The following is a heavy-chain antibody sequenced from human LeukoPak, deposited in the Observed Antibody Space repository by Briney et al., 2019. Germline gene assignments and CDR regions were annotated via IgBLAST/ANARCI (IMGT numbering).Heavy chain of an antibody. CDR3: ARRSEFDNTHYHYFDY. J-gene: IGHJ4*02. D-gene: IGHD2-15*01. V-gene: IGHV4-39*01. CDR1: GGSIDSRSYY. CDR2: IYHSGST. Sequence: SETLSLTCTVSGGSIDSRSYYWDWIRQAPGKGLEWIGTIYHSGSTEYNPSLKSRVAIFVDTSKNQFSLILHTVAAADTAVYYCARRSEFDNTHYHYFDYWGQGALVTVSS.